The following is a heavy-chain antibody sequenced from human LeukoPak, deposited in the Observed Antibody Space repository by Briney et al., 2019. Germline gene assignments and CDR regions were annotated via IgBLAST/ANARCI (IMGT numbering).Heavy chain of an antibody. CDR1: GYTFTSYY. J-gene: IGHJ4*02. Sequence: ASVKVSCKASGYTFTSYYMHWVRQAPGQGLEWMGWINPNSGGTNYAQKFQGRVTMTRDTSISTAYMELSRLRSDDTAVYYCARDARDMIVVVITTSLDYWGQGTLVTVSS. V-gene: IGHV1-2*02. CDR3: ARDARDMIVVVITTSLDY. D-gene: IGHD3-22*01. CDR2: INPNSGGT.